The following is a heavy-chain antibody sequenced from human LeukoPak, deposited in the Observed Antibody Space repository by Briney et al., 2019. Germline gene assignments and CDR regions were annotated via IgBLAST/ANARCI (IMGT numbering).Heavy chain of an antibody. V-gene: IGHV3-7*01. Sequence: GGSLRLSCAASGFTFSSYWMSWVRQAPGKGLEWVANIKQGGSEKYYVDSVKGRFTISRDNAKNSLYLQTNSLRAEDTAVYYCASWVDPRGAFDIWGQGTMVTVSS. D-gene: IGHD3-10*01. CDR1: GFTFSSYW. CDR2: IKQGGSEK. CDR3: ASWVDPRGAFDI. J-gene: IGHJ3*02.